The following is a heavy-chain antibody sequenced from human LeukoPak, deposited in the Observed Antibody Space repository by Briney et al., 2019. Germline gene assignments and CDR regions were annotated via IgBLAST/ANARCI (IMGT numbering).Heavy chain of an antibody. CDR3: ARETVGPSYDSSGPPLDY. CDR2: ISGSGGST. Sequence: PGGSLRLSCAASGFTFSSYAMSWVRQAPGKGLEWVSAISGSGGSTYYADSVKGRFTISRDNSKNTLYLQMNSLRAEDTAVYYCARETVGPSYDSSGPPLDYWGQGTRVTVPP. D-gene: IGHD3-22*01. V-gene: IGHV3-23*01. J-gene: IGHJ4*02. CDR1: GFTFSSYA.